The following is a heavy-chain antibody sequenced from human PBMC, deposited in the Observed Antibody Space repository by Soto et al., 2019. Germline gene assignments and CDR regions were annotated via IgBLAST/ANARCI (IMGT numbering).Heavy chain of an antibody. J-gene: IGHJ5*02. Sequence: ASVKVSCKTSGYTFTSYGISWVRQAPGQGLEWMGWISAYNGNTNYAQNLQGRVTMTTDTFTSTAYMELRSLRSDDTAVYYCARAPQSVPAAPYLWGQGTLVTVSS. V-gene: IGHV1-18*01. CDR1: GYTFTSYG. CDR2: ISAYNGNT. CDR3: ARAPQSVPAAPYL. D-gene: IGHD2-2*01.